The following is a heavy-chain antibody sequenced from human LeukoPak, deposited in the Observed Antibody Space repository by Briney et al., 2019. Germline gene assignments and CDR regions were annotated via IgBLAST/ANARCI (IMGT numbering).Heavy chain of an antibody. Sequence: SQTLSLTCAISGDSISSNSAAWDWIRRSPSRGLEWLGRTYYRSKWYNGYAVSVKSRTTINPDTSKNQFSLQLNSVTPEDAAMYYCARSFNGFIDSWGQGTLVTVSS. V-gene: IGHV6-1*01. CDR2: TYYRSKWYN. CDR1: GDSISSNSAA. CDR3: ARSFNGFIDS. J-gene: IGHJ4*02. D-gene: IGHD2-8*01.